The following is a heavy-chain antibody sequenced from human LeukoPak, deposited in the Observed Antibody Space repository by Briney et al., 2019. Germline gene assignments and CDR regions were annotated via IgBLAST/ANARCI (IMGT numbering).Heavy chain of an antibody. Sequence: GGSLRLSCTASGYTFGDYAMSWVRQAPGKGLEWEASMKPDGSESWYVDSVKGRFTISRDNSKNSLYLQLTSLRAEDTALYYCARDRGRNSFDYWGQGTLVSVSS. CDR3: ARDRGRNSFDY. CDR2: MKPDGSES. D-gene: IGHD1-14*01. CDR1: GYTFGDYA. V-gene: IGHV3-7*01. J-gene: IGHJ4*02.